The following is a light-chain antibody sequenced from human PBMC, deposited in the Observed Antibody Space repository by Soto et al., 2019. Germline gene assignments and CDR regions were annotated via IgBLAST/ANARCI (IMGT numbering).Light chain of an antibody. J-gene: IGKJ4*01. Sequence: AIRMTQSPSSLSASTGDRVTITCRASQGISSYLAWYQQKPGKAPKLLIYAASTLQSGVPSRFRGSGSGTDFTLTISCLQSEDFATYYCQQYYSYPITFGGGTKVEIK. CDR3: QQYYSYPIT. CDR1: QGISSY. V-gene: IGKV1-8*01. CDR2: AAS.